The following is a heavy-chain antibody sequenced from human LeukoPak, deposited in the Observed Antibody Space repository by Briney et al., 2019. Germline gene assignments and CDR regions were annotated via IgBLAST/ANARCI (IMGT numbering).Heavy chain of an antibody. J-gene: IGHJ4*02. Sequence: SETLSLTCTVSGGSISSGSHYWSWIRQPAGKGLEWIGRIYTSGSTIYNPSLESRVTISVDTSRNQFSLKLSSATAADTAVYYCARDGRLEGCGGDCYPEYWGQGTLVTVSS. D-gene: IGHD2-21*01. CDR2: IYTSGST. V-gene: IGHV4-61*02. CDR1: GGSISSGSHY. CDR3: ARDGRLEGCGGDCYPEY.